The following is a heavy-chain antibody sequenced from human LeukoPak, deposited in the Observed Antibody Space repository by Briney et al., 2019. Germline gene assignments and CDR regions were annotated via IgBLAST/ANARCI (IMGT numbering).Heavy chain of an antibody. V-gene: IGHV1-24*01. CDR3: ATVPGYSSSWYLGY. D-gene: IGHD6-13*01. Sequence: ASVKVSCKVSGYTLTELSMHWVRQAPGKGLEWRGGFDPEDGETIYAQKFQGRVTMTEDTSTDTAYMELSSLRSEDTAVYYCATVPGYSSSWYLGYWGQGTLVTVSS. J-gene: IGHJ4*02. CDR1: GYTLTELS. CDR2: FDPEDGET.